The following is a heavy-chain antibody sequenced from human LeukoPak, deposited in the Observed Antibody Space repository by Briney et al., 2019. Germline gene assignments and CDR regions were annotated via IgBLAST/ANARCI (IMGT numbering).Heavy chain of an antibody. J-gene: IGHJ3*02. Sequence: PSETLSLTCTVSGGSISSYYWGWIRQPPGKGLEWIGSIYYSGSTYYNPSLKSRVTISVDTSKNQFSLRLSSVTAADTAVYYCASYDSSDYFRKDAFDIWGQGTMVTVSS. V-gene: IGHV4-39*07. CDR1: GGSISSYY. CDR3: ASYDSSDYFRKDAFDI. CDR2: IYYSGST. D-gene: IGHD3-22*01.